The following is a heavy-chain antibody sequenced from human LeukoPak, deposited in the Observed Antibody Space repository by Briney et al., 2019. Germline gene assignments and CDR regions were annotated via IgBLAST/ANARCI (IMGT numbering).Heavy chain of an antibody. CDR2: IHNSGRS. J-gene: IGHJ4*02. D-gene: IGHD1-14*01. V-gene: IGHV4-59*08. CDR3: ARHGTISSESYFDY. CDR1: VGSVSSYY. Sequence: SETPSLTCSVPVGSVSSYYWCWIRQSPEEGLEWIGYIHNSGRSNYNPSLKSRVSGFVDTSKSQVSLRLSSVTAADTAVYYCARHGTISSESYFDYWGQGALVTVSS.